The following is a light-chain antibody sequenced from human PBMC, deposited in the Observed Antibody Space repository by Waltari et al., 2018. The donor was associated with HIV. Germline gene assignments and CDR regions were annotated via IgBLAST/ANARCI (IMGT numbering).Light chain of an antibody. CDR2: WAS. J-gene: IGKJ4*01. CDR1: RTILFSSDNRNY. Sequence: DIVMTQSPDSLPVSLGERATLNCTSSRTILFSSDNRNYLAWYKQKPRQPPKLLISWASTRESGVPDRFSGSGSGTDFTLTITRLQAEDVAVYHCQQYFRIPPTFGGGTKVEIK. CDR3: QQYFRIPPT. V-gene: IGKV4-1*01.